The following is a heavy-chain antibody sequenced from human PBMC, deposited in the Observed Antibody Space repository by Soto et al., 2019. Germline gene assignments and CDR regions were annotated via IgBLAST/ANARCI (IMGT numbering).Heavy chain of an antibody. D-gene: IGHD6-6*01. CDR2: ISAYNGNT. V-gene: IGHV1-18*01. J-gene: IGHJ6*02. Sequence: QVQLVQSGAEVKKPGASVKVSRKASGYTFTSYGISWVRQAPGQGLEWMGWISAYNGNTNYAQKLQGRVTMTTDTSTSTAYMELRSLRSDDTAVYYCARDDSSSFQRVYYYYGMDVWGQGTTVTVSS. CDR1: GYTFTSYG. CDR3: ARDDSSSFQRVYYYYGMDV.